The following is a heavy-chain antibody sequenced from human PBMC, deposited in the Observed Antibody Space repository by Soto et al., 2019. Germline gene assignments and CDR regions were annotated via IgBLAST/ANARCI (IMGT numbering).Heavy chain of an antibody. V-gene: IGHV4-59*08. D-gene: IGHD5-12*01. CDR2: IYYRANP. Sequence: QVQLQESGPGLVKPSETLSLTCTVSGWSINTYYWSWIRQPPGKGLEWIGYIYYRANPNYNPSLKSRVTISQDTSKNKFSLKLSSVTAADTAVYYCARHYGDGYDYVDYWGQGTLVTVSS. J-gene: IGHJ4*02. CDR3: ARHYGDGYDYVDY. CDR1: GWSINTYY.